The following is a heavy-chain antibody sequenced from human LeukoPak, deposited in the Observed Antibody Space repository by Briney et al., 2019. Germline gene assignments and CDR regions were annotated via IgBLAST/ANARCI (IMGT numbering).Heavy chain of an antibody. V-gene: IGHV3-23*01. CDR3: ARALLAGSYSYYYYMDV. J-gene: IGHJ6*03. Sequence: PGGSLRLSCAASGFTFSSYAMSWVRQAPGKGLEWVSAISGSGGSTYYADSVKGRFTISRDNSKNTLYLQMNSLRAEDTAVYYCARALLAGSYSYYYYMDVWGKGTTVTVSS. CDR2: ISGSGGST. CDR1: GFTFSSYA. D-gene: IGHD3-10*01.